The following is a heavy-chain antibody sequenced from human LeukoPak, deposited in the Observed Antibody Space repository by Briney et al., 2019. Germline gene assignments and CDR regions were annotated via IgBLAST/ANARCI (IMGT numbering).Heavy chain of an antibody. J-gene: IGHJ5*02. CDR1: GGTFSSYA. Sequence: SVKVSCKASGGTFSSYAISWVRQAPGQGLEWMGGISPIFGTANYAQKFQGRVTITTDESTSTAYMELSSLRSEDTAVYYCAISGYCSGGSCYRFRVDWIDPWGQGTLVTVSS. D-gene: IGHD2-15*01. CDR3: AISGYCSGGSCYRFRVDWIDP. CDR2: ISPIFGTA. V-gene: IGHV1-69*05.